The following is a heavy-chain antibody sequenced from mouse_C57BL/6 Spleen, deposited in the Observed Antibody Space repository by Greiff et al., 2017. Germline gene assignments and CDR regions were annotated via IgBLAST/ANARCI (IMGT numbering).Heavy chain of an antibody. Sequence: QVQLQQSGAELVRPGTSVKVSCKASGYAFTNYLIEWVKQRPGQGLEWIGVINPGSGGTNYNEKFKGKATLTADKSSSTAYMQLSSLTSEDSAVYFCARRAISLQDAMDYWGQGTSVTVSS. D-gene: IGHD2-10*01. CDR2: INPGSGGT. J-gene: IGHJ4*01. CDR3: ARRAISLQDAMDY. V-gene: IGHV1-54*01. CDR1: GYAFTNYL.